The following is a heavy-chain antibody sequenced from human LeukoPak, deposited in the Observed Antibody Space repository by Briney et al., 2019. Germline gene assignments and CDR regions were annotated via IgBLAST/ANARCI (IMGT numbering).Heavy chain of an antibody. V-gene: IGHV3-66*02. CDR1: GFTVDSKY. J-gene: IGHJ6*02. D-gene: IGHD6-13*01. CDR3: ARGFGKAAANVFGGYTMDV. CDR2: IYTGGST. Sequence: GGSLRLSCAASGFTVDSKYMSWVRQDPGKGLEWVSLIYTGGSTYYADSVRGRFTISRDNSKNTLYLQMNSLRPEDTAVYYCARGFGKAAANVFGGYTMDVWGQGTTVTVSS.